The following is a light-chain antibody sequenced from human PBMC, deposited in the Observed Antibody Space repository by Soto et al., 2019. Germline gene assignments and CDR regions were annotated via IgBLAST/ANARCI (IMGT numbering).Light chain of an antibody. CDR2: EVS. Sequence: QSALTQPASVSGSPGQSITISCTGTSSDVGSYNLVSWYQQHPGKAPKLMIYEVSKRPSGVSNRFSGSKSGNTASLTISGLQAEDEAVYYCCSYAGSSTLVFGGGTKVTVL. V-gene: IGLV2-23*02. CDR3: CSYAGSSTLV. CDR1: SSDVGSYNL. J-gene: IGLJ2*01.